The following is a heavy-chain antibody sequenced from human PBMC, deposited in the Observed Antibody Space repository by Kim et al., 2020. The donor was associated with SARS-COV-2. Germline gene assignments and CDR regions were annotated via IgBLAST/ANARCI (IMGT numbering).Heavy chain of an antibody. D-gene: IGHD3-22*01. V-gene: IGHV3-73*01. CDR3: TRRSTDDSSGYFHD. CDR2: IRSKGNTYAT. J-gene: IGHJ4*02. Sequence: GGSLRLSCAASGFTFSGSAMHWVRQASGKGLEWVDRIRSKGNTYATAYAASVKGRFTMFRDDAKNTAYLQMNSLKSEDTAVYYCTRRSTDDSSGYFHDWGQGTLVTVSS. CDR1: GFTFSGSA.